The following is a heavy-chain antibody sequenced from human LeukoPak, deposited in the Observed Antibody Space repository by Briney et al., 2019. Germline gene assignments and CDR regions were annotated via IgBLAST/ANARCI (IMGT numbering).Heavy chain of an antibody. CDR2: IYTSGTT. Sequence: KTSETLSLTCNVSGGSISSFYLSWIRQPPGMGLEWIGYIYTSGTTKYNPSLKSRLTMSVDTSNSQFLLKLSSVTAADTAVYYCARGRYYYGSGSYRFDPWGQGTLVTVSS. CDR3: ARGRYYYGSGSYRFDP. V-gene: IGHV4-4*09. D-gene: IGHD3-10*01. J-gene: IGHJ5*02. CDR1: GGSISSFY.